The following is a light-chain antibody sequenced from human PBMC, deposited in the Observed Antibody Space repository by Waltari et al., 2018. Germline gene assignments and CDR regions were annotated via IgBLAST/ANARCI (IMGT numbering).Light chain of an antibody. V-gene: IGLV3-19*01. CDR3: NSRDSSGNHLI. J-gene: IGLJ2*01. CDR1: SLRSYY. Sequence: SSELTQDPAVSVALGQTVRITCQGDSLRSYYASGYQQKQGQAPVLVIYGKNNRPSGIPDRFSGSSSGNTASLTITGAQAEDEADYYCNSRDSSGNHLIFGGGTKLTVL. CDR2: GKN.